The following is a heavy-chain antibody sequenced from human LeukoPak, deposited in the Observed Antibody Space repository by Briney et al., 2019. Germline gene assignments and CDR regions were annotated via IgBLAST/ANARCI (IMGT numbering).Heavy chain of an antibody. CDR1: GFTFSSYA. CDR3: ARGQANRRFLEWLSDY. CDR2: ISYDGSNK. Sequence: GGSLRLSCAASGFTFSSYAMHWVRQAPGKGLEWVAVISYDGSNKYYADSVKGRFTISRDNSKNTLYLQMNSLRAEDTAVYYCARGQANRRFLEWLSDYWGQGTLVTVSS. V-gene: IGHV3-30-3*01. D-gene: IGHD3-3*01. J-gene: IGHJ4*02.